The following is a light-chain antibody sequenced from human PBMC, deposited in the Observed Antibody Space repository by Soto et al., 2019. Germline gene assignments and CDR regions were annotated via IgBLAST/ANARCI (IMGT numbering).Light chain of an antibody. CDR1: SGHSSYA. CDR2: LNSDGSH. CDR3: QTWGTGIQV. J-gene: IGLJ2*01. Sequence: QSVLTQSPSASASLGASVTLTCTLSSGHSSYAIAWHQQQPEKGPRYLMKLNSDGSHSKGDGIPDRFSGSSSAAERSLTSPSLQYEDEADYYCQTWGTGIQVFGGGTKLTVL. V-gene: IGLV4-69*01.